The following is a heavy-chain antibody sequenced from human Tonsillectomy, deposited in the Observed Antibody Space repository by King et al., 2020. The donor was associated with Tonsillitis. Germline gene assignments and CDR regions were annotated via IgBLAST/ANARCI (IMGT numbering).Heavy chain of an antibody. D-gene: IGHD2-8*02. J-gene: IGHJ4*02. CDR2: INPDSGAA. CDR1: GYSFTGYS. Sequence: EQLVQSGAEVKKPGASVKVSCQASGYSFTGYSIHWVRQAPGQGLHWMGRINPDSGAADYALTFEDRVTMTTDTSSRTAYLQLSRLRSDDTATYFCARDTGGWRAFDYWGQGTLVTVSS. V-gene: IGHV1-2*06. CDR3: ARDTGGWRAFDY.